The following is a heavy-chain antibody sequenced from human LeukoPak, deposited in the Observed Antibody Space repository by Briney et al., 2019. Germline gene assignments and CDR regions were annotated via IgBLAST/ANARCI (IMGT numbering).Heavy chain of an antibody. V-gene: IGHV1-18*01. CDR2: ISAYNGNT. D-gene: IGHD2-2*02. J-gene: IGHJ5*02. Sequence: ASVKVSCKASGYTFTSYGISWVRQAPGQGLEWMGWISAYNGNTTYAQKLQGRVTMTTDTSTSTAYMELRSLRSDDTAVYYCARDRGCSSTSCYMTGGWFDPWGQGTLVTVSS. CDR1: GYTFTSYG. CDR3: ARDRGCSSTSCYMTGGWFDP.